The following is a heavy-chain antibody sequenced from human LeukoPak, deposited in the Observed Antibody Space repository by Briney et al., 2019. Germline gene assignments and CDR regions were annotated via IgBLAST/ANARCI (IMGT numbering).Heavy chain of an antibody. Sequence: GGSLRLSCAASGFTFSSYAMSWVRQAPGKGLEWVSAISGSGGSTYYADSVKGRFTISRDNSKNTLYLQMNSLRAEDTAVYCCANQDILYYFDYWGQGTLVTVSS. CDR2: ISGSGGST. J-gene: IGHJ4*02. CDR1: GFTFSSYA. V-gene: IGHV3-23*01. D-gene: IGHD2-15*01. CDR3: ANQDILYYFDY.